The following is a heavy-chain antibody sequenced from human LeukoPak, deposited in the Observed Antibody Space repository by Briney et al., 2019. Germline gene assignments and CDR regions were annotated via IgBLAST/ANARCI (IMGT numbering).Heavy chain of an antibody. CDR2: MNPNSGNT. J-gene: IGHJ6*02. D-gene: IGHD3-10*01. Sequence: ASVKVFCKASGYTFTSCDINWVRQATGQGLEWMGWMNPNSGNTGYAQKFQGRVTMIRNNSISTAYMELSSLRSEDTAVYYCARDGIPWFGEYGMHVWRQGTTVSVSS. CDR3: ARDGIPWFGEYGMHV. CDR1: GYTFTSCD. V-gene: IGHV1-8*01.